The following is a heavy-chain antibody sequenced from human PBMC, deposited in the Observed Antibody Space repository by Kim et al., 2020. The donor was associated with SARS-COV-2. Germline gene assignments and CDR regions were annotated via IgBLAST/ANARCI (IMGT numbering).Heavy chain of an antibody. V-gene: IGHV3-23*01. CDR2: ITASSGST. CDR1: GFTFSTYA. CDR3: ARVFWGLDV. J-gene: IGHJ6*02. D-gene: IGHD3-3*01. Sequence: GGSLILSCAASGFTFSTYAMNWVRQAPGKGLEWVSGITASSGSTYYADSVKGRFTISRDKSKNTLYLQLNSLRAEDTAVYYCARVFWGLDVWGQGTTVTVSS.